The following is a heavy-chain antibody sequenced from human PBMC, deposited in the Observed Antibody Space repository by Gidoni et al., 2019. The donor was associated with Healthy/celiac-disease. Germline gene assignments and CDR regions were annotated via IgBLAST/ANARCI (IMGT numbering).Heavy chain of an antibody. Sequence: QVQLVDSGGGLVKPGGSRRLSCDASAFTFSDSYLSWIRQAPGKGVEWISYINTSGSSIYYADSVKGRFTISRDNAKNSLSLQMNSLRAEDTAVYYCATGRDSSGLVYWGQGTLVTVSS. D-gene: IGHD3-22*01. J-gene: IGHJ4*02. V-gene: IGHV3-11*01. CDR1: AFTFSDSY. CDR2: INTSGSSI. CDR3: ATGRDSSGLVY.